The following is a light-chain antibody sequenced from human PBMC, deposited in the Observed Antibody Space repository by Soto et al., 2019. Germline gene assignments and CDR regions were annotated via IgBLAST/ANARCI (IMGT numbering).Light chain of an antibody. V-gene: IGKV1-5*01. CDR2: DAS. Sequence: DIPMTQSPSTLSASVGDRVTITCRASQSIGNWLAWYQQKPGKAPNLLIYDASSLETGVPSRFSGSGSGTEFALTISSLQPDDFATYYCQQYHTYWTFGQGTKVEI. CDR3: QQYHTYWT. CDR1: QSIGNW. J-gene: IGKJ1*01.